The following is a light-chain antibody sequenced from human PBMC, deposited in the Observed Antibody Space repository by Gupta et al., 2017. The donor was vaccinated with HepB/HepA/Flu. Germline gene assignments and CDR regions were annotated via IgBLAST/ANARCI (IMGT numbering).Light chain of an antibody. Sequence: QSALPQPPSVSGSPGQSVPTSCPGASSDVGSYYRVAWYQQPPGTAPTLIIYEVSNRPSGVPDRFSGSKSGNTASLTISGLQAEDEADYYCSSYTSSSTFVFGTGTKVTVL. J-gene: IGLJ1*01. CDR3: SSYTSSSTFV. CDR1: SSDVGSYYR. CDR2: EVS. V-gene: IGLV2-18*02.